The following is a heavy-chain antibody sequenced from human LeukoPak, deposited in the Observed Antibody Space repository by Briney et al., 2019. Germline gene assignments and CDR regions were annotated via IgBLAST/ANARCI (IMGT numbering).Heavy chain of an antibody. CDR2: IYYSGST. CDR3: ARLPSNYYDSSGYYFDY. CDR1: GGSISSSGYY. V-gene: IGHV4-39*01. D-gene: IGHD3-22*01. Sequence: ASETLSLTCTVSGGSISSSGYYWGWIRQPPGKGLEWIASIYYSGSTYYNPSLKSRVTISVDTSKNQFSLKLSSVTAADTAVYYCARLPSNYYDSSGYYFDYWGQGTLVTVSS. J-gene: IGHJ4*02.